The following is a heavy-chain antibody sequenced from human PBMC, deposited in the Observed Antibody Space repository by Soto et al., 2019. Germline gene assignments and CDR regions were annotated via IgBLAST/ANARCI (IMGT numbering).Heavy chain of an antibody. Sequence: GGSLRLSCAASGFTFSSYAMSWVRQAPGKGLEWVSAISGSGGSTYYADSVKGRFTISRDNSKNTLYLQMNSLRAEDTAVYYCAKAPRVTIFGVVMYFDYWGQGTLVTVSS. J-gene: IGHJ4*02. D-gene: IGHD3-3*01. CDR1: GFTFSSYA. V-gene: IGHV3-23*01. CDR2: ISGSGGST. CDR3: AKAPRVTIFGVVMYFDY.